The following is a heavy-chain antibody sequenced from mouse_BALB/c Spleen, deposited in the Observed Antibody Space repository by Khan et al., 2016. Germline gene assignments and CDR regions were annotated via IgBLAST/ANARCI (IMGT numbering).Heavy chain of an antibody. CDR1: GYTFTNYG. CDR2: INTYTGEP. J-gene: IGHJ1*01. V-gene: IGHV9-3-1*01. CDR3: ARYRYYYGSSKYFDV. D-gene: IGHD1-1*01. Sequence: QIQLVLSGPELKKPGETVKISCKASGYTFTNYGMNWVKQAPGKDLKWMGWINTYTGEPTYADDFKGRFAFSLETSASTAYLQINNPRNEDTATYFCARYRYYYGSSKYFDVLGAGTTVTVSS.